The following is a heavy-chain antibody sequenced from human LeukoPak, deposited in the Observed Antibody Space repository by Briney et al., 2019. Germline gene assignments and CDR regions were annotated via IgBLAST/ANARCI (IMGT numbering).Heavy chain of an antibody. D-gene: IGHD4-17*01. CDR2: IIPIFGTA. V-gene: IGHV1-69*05. J-gene: IGHJ4*02. Sequence: ASVKVSCKASGGTFSSYAISWVRQAPGQGLEWMGGIIPIFGTANYAQKFQGRVTITTDESTSTAYMELSSLRSEDTAVYYCAREYDYGDYEENYWGQGTLVTVSS. CDR3: AREYDYGDYEENY. CDR1: GGTFSSYA.